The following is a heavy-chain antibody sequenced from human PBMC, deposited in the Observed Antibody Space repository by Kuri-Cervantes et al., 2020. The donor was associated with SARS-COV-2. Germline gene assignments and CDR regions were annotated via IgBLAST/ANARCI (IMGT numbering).Heavy chain of an antibody. V-gene: IGHV1-46*01. CDR2: INPSGGST. CDR1: GYTFTSYY. D-gene: IGHD2-2*01. J-gene: IGHJ3*02. CDR3: AREVIVVVPAYYDYAFDI. Sequence: ASVKVSCKASGYTFTSYYMHWVRQAPRQGLEWMGIINPSGGSTSYAQKFQGRVTMTRDTSTSTVYMELSSLRSEDTAVYYCAREVIVVVPAYYDYAFDIWGQGTMVTVSS.